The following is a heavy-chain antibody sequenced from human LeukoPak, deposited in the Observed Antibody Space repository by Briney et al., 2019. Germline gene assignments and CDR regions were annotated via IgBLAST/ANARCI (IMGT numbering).Heavy chain of an antibody. Sequence: SETLSLTCTVSGGSISSGSYYWSWIRQPAGKGLEWIGRFYTSGNTNYNPSLKSRVTISVDTSKNQFSLKLSSVTAADTAVYYCARVLLSNYDFWSGYSNWFDPWGQGTLVTVSS. V-gene: IGHV4-61*02. CDR3: ARVLLSNYDFWSGYSNWFDP. CDR2: FYTSGNT. CDR1: GGSISSGSYY. D-gene: IGHD3-3*01. J-gene: IGHJ5*02.